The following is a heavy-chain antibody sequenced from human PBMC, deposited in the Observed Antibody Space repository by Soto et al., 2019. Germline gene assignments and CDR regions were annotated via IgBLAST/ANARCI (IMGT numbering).Heavy chain of an antibody. V-gene: IGHV1-2*02. D-gene: IGHD6-13*01. J-gene: IGHJ6*02. CDR3: ARSLAAAGSNYYYYGMDV. CDR2: INPNSGGT. CDR1: GYTFTGYY. Sequence: ASVKVSCKASGYTFTGYYMHWVRQAPGQGLEWMGWINPNSGGTNYAQKFQGRVTMTRDTSISTAYMELSRLRSDDTAVYYCARSLAAAGSNYYYYGMDVWGQGTTVTVSS.